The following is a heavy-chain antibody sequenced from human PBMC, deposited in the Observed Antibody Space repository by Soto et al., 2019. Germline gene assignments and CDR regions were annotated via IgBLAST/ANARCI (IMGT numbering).Heavy chain of an antibody. D-gene: IGHD6-19*01. J-gene: IGHJ6*02. CDR2: TSAYNGNT. Sequence: ASVKVSCKASGYTFTSYGISWVRQAPGQGLEWMGWTSAYNGNTNYAQKLQGRVTMTTDTSTSTAYMELRSLRSDDTAVYYCARRQWLVGGYYYGLDVWGQGTTVTVSS. CDR1: GYTFTSYG. CDR3: ARRQWLVGGYYYGLDV. V-gene: IGHV1-18*01.